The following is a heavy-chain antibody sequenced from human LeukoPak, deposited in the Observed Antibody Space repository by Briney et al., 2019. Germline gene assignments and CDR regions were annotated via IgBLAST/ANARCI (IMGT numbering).Heavy chain of an antibody. J-gene: IGHJ4*02. V-gene: IGHV3-21*01. CDR1: GFTFSSYS. D-gene: IGHD4-11*01. CDR3: ASFRDYSNCN. CDR2: ISSRSSYI. Sequence: GGSLRLSCAASGFTFSSYSMNWVRQAPGKGLEWISFISSRSSYIYYADSVKGRFTISRDNANNSLYLHMNSLRAEDTAVYYCASFRDYSNCNWGQGTLVTVSS.